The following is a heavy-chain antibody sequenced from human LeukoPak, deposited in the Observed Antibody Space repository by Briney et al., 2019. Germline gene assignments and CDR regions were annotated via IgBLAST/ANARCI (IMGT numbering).Heavy chain of an antibody. CDR2: IIPIFGTA. J-gene: IGHJ3*02. D-gene: IGHD4-17*01. CDR1: GGTFSSYA. V-gene: IGHV1-69*13. CDR3: ARGDRGRDYGDSGYAFDI. Sequence: GASVKVSCKASGGTFSSYAISWVRQAPGQGLEWMGGIIPIFGTANYAQKFQGRVTITADESTSTAYMELSSLRSEDTAVYYCARGDRGRDYGDSGYAFDIWGQGTMVTVSS.